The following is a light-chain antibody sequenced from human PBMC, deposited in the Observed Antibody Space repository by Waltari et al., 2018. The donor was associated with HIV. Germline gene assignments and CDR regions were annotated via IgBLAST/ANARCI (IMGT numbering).Light chain of an antibody. CDR3: ATWDDSLNGVL. CDR2: RDT. J-gene: IGLJ2*01. V-gene: IGLV1-47*01. Sequence: SVLTQPPSASGTPGPKVTISCSGSSSNIGSNSVFWYQQLPGAAPKPLIYRDTQRPSGVPDRFSGSKSGTSASLAISGLRSEDEAVYSCATWDDSLNGVLFGGGTNLNVL. CDR1: SSNIGSNS.